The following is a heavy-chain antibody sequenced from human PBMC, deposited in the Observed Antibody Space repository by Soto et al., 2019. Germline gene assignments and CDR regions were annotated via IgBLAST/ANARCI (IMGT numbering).Heavy chain of an antibody. J-gene: IGHJ4*02. CDR3: ARVKITGLFDY. D-gene: IGHD2-8*02. CDR2: LSYSGTT. Sequence: SETLSLTCTVSGGSISTTTYYWGWIRQSPGKGLEWIGTLSYSGTTYYNPSLKSRVTTSVDTSKNQFSLELSSVTAADTAVYYCARVKITGLFDYWGQGTLVTVSS. V-gene: IGHV4-39*01. CDR1: GGSISTTTYY.